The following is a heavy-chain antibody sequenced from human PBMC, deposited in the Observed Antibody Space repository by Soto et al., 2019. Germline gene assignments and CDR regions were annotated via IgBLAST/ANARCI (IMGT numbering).Heavy chain of an antibody. V-gene: IGHV1-2*04. J-gene: IGHJ4*01. Sequence: GASVKVSCKASGYTFTGYYMHWVRQAPGQGLEWMGWINPNSGGTNYAQKFQGWVTMTRDTSISTAYMELSRLRSDDTAVYYCARETTEGEYYYGSSGSADFFDYWRQGTLVTVSS. D-gene: IGHD3-22*01. CDR1: GYTFTGYY. CDR3: ARETTEGEYYYGSSGSADFFDY. CDR2: INPNSGGT.